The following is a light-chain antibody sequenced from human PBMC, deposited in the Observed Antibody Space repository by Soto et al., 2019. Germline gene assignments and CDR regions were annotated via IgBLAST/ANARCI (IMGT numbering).Light chain of an antibody. V-gene: IGLV2-14*01. J-gene: IGLJ1*01. Sequence: QSALTQPASVSGSPRQSVTISCTGTSSDVGAYNYVSWYQQHPGKAPKLMIYEVSNRPSGVSNRFSGSKSGNTASLTISGLQAEDEADYYCNSYTGSSTRFVFGTGTKVTVL. CDR3: NSYTGSSTRFV. CDR2: EVS. CDR1: SSDVGAYNY.